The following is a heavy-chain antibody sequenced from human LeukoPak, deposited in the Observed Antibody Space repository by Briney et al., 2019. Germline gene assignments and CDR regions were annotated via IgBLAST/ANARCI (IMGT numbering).Heavy chain of an antibody. J-gene: IGHJ4*02. Sequence: GGSLRLSCAASGFSFSNYGMHWVRQAPGKGLEWVAFIAHDRNNKYYADSVKGRFTISRDNSKNTLYLQMNSLRPEDTAVYYCARDDYSSGWYCAYWGQGALVTVSS. CDR3: ARDDYSSGWYCAY. D-gene: IGHD6-19*01. CDR2: IAHDRNNK. CDR1: GFSFSNYG. V-gene: IGHV3-30*02.